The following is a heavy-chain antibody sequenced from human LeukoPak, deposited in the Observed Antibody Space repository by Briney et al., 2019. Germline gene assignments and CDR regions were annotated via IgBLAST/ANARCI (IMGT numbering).Heavy chain of an antibody. J-gene: IGHJ6*03. CDR3: ARGREDRSSPALYPGVMDV. CDR1: GGSISSSSYY. V-gene: IGHV4-39*07. Sequence: PSETLSLTCTVSGGSISSSSYYWGWIRQPPGKGLEWIGSIYYSGSTYYNPSLKSRVTISVDTSKNQFSLKLSSVTAADTAVYYCARGREDRSSPALYPGVMDVWGKGTTVTVSS. CDR2: IYYSGST. D-gene: IGHD6-6*01.